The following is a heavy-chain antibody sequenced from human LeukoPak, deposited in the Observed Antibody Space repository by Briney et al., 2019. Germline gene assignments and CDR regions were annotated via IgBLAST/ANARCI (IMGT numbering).Heavy chain of an antibody. CDR1: GYTFSNFG. J-gene: IGHJ6*04. Sequence: ASVTVSCKASGYTFSNFGISWVRQAPGQGLEWMGWISVNNGNTNYAQNFQGRVTMNTDTSTSTAYMELRSLRSDDTAVYYCARVGPTQYYYFLDVWGKGTTVTVSS. V-gene: IGHV1-18*01. CDR2: ISVNNGNT. D-gene: IGHD2-15*01. CDR3: ARVGPTQYYYFLDV.